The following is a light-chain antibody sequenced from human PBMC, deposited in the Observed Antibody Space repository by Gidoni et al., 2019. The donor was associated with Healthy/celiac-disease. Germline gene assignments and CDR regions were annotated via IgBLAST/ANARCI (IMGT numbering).Light chain of an antibody. J-gene: IGKJ5*01. CDR1: QSVSSN. CDR3: QQDNNWPPIT. V-gene: IGKV3-15*01. Sequence: EIVMTQSPATLSVSPGERATLSCRASQSVSSNLAWYQQKPGQAPRLLIYGASTRATDIPARFSGSGSGTEFTLTISSLQSEDFAVYYCQQDNNWPPITFGQGTRLEIK. CDR2: GAS.